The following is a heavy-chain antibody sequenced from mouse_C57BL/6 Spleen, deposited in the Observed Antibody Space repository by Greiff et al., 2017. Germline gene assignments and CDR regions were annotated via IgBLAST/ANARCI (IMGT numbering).Heavy chain of an antibody. V-gene: IGHV5-17*01. CDR3: ARSAPFDY. Sequence: EVHLVESGGGLVKPGGSLKLSCAASGFTFSDYGMHWVRQAPEKGLEWVAYISSGSSTIYYADTVKGRFTISRDNAKNTLFLQMTSLRSEDTAMYYCARSAPFDYWGQGTTRTVSS. CDR1: GFTFSDYG. D-gene: IGHD6-1*01. CDR2: ISSGSSTI. J-gene: IGHJ2*01.